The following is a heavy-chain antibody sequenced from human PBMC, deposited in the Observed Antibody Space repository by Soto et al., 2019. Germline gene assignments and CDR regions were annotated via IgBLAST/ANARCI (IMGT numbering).Heavy chain of an antibody. V-gene: IGHV4-39*01. CDR3: ARHMPYSSSWYFDL. CDR2: IYYSGST. Sequence: QLQLQEPGPGLVKPSETLSLTCTVSGGSISSSSYYWGWIRQPPGKGLEWIGSIYYSGSTYYNPSLKSRVTISVDTSKNQFSLKLSSVTAADTAVYYCARHMPYSSSWYFDLWGRGTLVTVSS. CDR1: GGSISSSSYY. D-gene: IGHD6-13*01. J-gene: IGHJ2*01.